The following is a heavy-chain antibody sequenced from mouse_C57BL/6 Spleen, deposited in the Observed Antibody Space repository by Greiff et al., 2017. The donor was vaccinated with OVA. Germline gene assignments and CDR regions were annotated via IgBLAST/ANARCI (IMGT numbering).Heavy chain of an antibody. CDR3: ARAYYMYFDV. D-gene: IGHD2-12*01. CDR2: ISGGGGNT. Sequence: EVQLVESGGGLVKPGGSLKLSCAASGFTFSSYTMSWVRQTPEKRLEWVATISGGGGNTYYPDSVKGRFTISRDNAKNTLYLQMSSLRSEDTALYYCARAYYMYFDVWGTGTTVTVSS. J-gene: IGHJ1*03. V-gene: IGHV5-9*01. CDR1: GFTFSSYT.